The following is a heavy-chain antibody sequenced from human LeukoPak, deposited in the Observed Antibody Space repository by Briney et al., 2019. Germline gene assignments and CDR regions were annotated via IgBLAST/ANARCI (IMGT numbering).Heavy chain of an antibody. CDR1: GFTFGSYS. D-gene: IGHD1-26*01. V-gene: IGHV3-48*04. CDR2: INIVNNAI. CDR3: ARDSGEGGTFDH. J-gene: IGHJ4*02. Sequence: GGSLRLSCAASGFTFGSYSMNWVRQAPGKGLEWVSHINIVNNAIYYSDSVKGRFTISRDNAKNSLHLQMNSLRAEDTAVYYCARDSGEGGTFDHWGQGTLVTVSS.